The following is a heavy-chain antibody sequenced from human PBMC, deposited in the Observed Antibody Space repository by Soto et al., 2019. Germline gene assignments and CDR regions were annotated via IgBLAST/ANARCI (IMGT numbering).Heavy chain of an antibody. V-gene: IGHV4-34*01. CDR3: ARDHTPRYNWNYFSWFDP. Sequence: SETLSLTCAVYGGSFSGFYWSWIRQPPGKGLEWIGEINHSGTTNSNPSLKSRVTISVDTSKNQFSLKLSSVTAADTAVYYCARDHTPRYNWNYFSWFDPWGQGTLVTVSS. D-gene: IGHD1-7*01. CDR1: GGSFSGFY. J-gene: IGHJ5*02. CDR2: INHSGTT.